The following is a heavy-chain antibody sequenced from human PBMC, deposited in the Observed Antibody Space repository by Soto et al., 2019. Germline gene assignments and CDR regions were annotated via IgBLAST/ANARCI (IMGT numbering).Heavy chain of an antibody. V-gene: IGHV4-4*07. CDR3: VRDGTKTLRDWFDP. J-gene: IGHJ5*02. Sequence: GTLSLTCTVSGASISGFYWSGIRKSSGKGLEWIGRIYATGTTDYNPSLKSRVMMSVDTSKKQFSLKLRSVTAADTAVYYCVRDGTKTLRDWFDPWGQGISVTVSS. D-gene: IGHD1-1*01. CDR2: IYATGTT. CDR1: GASISGFY.